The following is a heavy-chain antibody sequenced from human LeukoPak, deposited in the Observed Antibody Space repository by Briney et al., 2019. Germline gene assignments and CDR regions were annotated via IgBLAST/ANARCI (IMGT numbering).Heavy chain of an antibody. CDR3: ANLGGYDLGSG. CDR2: IIPIFGTA. V-gene: IGHV1-69*13. Sequence: SVKVSCKASGYTFTSYYMHWVRQAPGQGLEWMGGIIPIFGTANYAQKFQGRVTITADESTSTAYMELSSLRSEDTAVYYCANLGGYDLGSGWGQGTLVTVSS. D-gene: IGHD1-20*01. CDR1: GYTFTSYY. J-gene: IGHJ4*02.